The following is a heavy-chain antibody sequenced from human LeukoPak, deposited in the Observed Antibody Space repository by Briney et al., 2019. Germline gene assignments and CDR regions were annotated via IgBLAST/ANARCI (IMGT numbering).Heavy chain of an antibody. CDR2: IIPIFGTA. CDR3: ASVLYSSSSADY. CDR1: GRTFSSYA. D-gene: IGHD6-6*01. J-gene: IGHJ4*02. Sequence: SVKVSCKASGRTFSSYAISWVRQAPGQGLEWMGGIIPIFGTANYAQKFQGRVTITADESTSTAYMELSSLRSEDTAVYYCASVLYSSSSADYWGQGTLVTVSS. V-gene: IGHV1-69*13.